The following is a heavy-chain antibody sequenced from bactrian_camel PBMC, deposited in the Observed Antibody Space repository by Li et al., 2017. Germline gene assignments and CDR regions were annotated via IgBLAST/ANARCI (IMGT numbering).Heavy chain of an antibody. Sequence: HVQLVESGGGSVQPGGSLRLSCTASGFTFDEADMGWYRQAPGRECELVSIIRSDGKTYYPDSVKGRFTISQDNANGTLYLQMDSLRPEDTAMYYCASGPWGYCTRTKWEGGMNNWGKGTQVTVS. D-gene: IGHD1*01. J-gene: IGHJ7*01. CDR1: GFTFDEAD. CDR2: IRSDGKT. V-gene: IGHV3S55*01.